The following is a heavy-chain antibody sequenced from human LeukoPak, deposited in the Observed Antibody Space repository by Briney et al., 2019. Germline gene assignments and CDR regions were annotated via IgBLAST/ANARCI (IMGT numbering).Heavy chain of an antibody. D-gene: IGHD1-7*01. CDR3: VRDGGGTTPYDC. Sequence: GGSLRLSCAASGFTLSDYWMNWVRQVPGKGPVWVSHISPDGRNIAYADSVKGRFTISRDSAKNTLYLQMNSLRVEDTAVYYCVRDGGGTTPYDCWGQGSLDTVSS. CDR1: GFTLSDYW. J-gene: IGHJ4*02. CDR2: ISPDGRNI. V-gene: IGHV3-74*01.